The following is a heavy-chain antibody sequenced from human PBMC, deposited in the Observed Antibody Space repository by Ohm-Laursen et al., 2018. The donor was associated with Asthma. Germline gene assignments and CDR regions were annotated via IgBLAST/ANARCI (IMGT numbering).Heavy chain of an antibody. V-gene: IGHV1-24*01. CDR1: GYTFTSHE. J-gene: IGHJ3*02. CDR2: FDPEDGET. D-gene: IGHD1-26*01. CDR3: ATEYRGSYGAFDI. Sequence: GASVKVSCKASGYTFTSHEINWVRQAPGKGLEWMGGFDPEDGETIYAQKFQGRVTMTEDTSTDTAYMELSSLRSEDTAVYYCATEYRGSYGAFDIWGQGTMVTVSS.